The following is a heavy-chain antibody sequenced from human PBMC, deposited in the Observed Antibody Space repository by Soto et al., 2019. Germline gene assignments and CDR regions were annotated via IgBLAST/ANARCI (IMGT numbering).Heavy chain of an antibody. D-gene: IGHD5-18*01. J-gene: IGHJ3*02. V-gene: IGHV4-61*01. CDR1: GDSISSSNYY. CDR3: ARRYGKNAFDI. Sequence: TSETLSLTCTVSGDSISSSNYYWSWIRQPPGKGLEWIGYIYYSGSTNYNPSLKSRVTISVDTSKNQLSLKLSSVTAADTAVYYCARRYGKNAFDIWGQGTMVTVSS. CDR2: IYYSGST.